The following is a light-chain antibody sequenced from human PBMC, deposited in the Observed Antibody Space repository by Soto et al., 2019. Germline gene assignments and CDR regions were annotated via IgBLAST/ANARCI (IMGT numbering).Light chain of an antibody. CDR1: QSVSSSS. V-gene: IGKV3-20*01. CDR2: DAS. CDR3: QQYGTSPPWT. J-gene: IGKJ1*01. Sequence: EIVLTQSPGTLSLSPGERATLSCRASQSVSSSSLAWYQQKPGQAPRLLIYDASSRATGVPDRFGGSGSGTDFPPTFSRLEPEVFEVYYCQQYGTSPPWTFGQGTKGEIK.